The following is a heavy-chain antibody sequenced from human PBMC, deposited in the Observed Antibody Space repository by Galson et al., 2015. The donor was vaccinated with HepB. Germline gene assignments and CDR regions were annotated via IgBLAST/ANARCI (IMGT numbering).Heavy chain of an antibody. Sequence: SLRLSCAASGFTFDDYAMHWVRQAPGKGLEWVSGISWNSGSIGYADSVKGRFTISRDNAKNSLYLQMNSLRAEDTALYYCAKATILTGYYNIYYFDYWGQGTLVTVSS. CDR3: AKATILTGYYNIYYFDY. CDR1: GFTFDDYA. CDR2: ISWNSGSI. D-gene: IGHD3-9*01. J-gene: IGHJ4*02. V-gene: IGHV3-9*01.